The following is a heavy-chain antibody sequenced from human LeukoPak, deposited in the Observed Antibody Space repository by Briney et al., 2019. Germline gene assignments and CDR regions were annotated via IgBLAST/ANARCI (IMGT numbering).Heavy chain of an antibody. D-gene: IGHD3-9*01. CDR2: IYYSGST. J-gene: IGHJ5*02. V-gene: IGHV4-39*01. Sequence: SETLSLTCTVSGGSISSSSYYWGWIRQPPGKGLEWIGSIYYSGSTYYNPSLKSRVTISVDTSKNQFSLKLSSVTAADTAVYYCARRADILTSFDPWGQGTLVTVSS. CDR1: GGSISSSSYY. CDR3: ARRADILTSFDP.